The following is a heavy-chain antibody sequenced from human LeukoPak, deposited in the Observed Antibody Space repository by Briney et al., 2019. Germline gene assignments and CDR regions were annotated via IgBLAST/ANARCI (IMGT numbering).Heavy chain of an antibody. Sequence: GRSLRLSCAASGFTFSFSGMYWVRQAPGKGLEWVAFISDDGSREYYADSVKGRFTISRDNSKNTLFLQMNSLRTEDTAVYYCAKDRSTTWSFDYWGQGTLVTVSS. J-gene: IGHJ4*02. CDR3: AKDRSTTWSFDY. CDR2: ISDDGSRE. D-gene: IGHD6-13*01. V-gene: IGHV3-30*18. CDR1: GFTFSFSG.